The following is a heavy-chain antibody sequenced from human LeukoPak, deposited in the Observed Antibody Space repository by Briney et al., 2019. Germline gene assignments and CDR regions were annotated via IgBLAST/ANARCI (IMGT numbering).Heavy chain of an antibody. CDR2: IKQDGSEK. Sequence: GGSLRLSCAASGFTFSSYWMSWVRQAPGKGLEWVANIKQDGSEKCYVDSVKGRFTISRDNAKNSLYLQMNSLRAEDTAVYYCARDKVALDDAFDIWGQGTMVTVSS. J-gene: IGHJ3*02. CDR3: ARDKVALDDAFDI. CDR1: GFTFSSYW. V-gene: IGHV3-7*01.